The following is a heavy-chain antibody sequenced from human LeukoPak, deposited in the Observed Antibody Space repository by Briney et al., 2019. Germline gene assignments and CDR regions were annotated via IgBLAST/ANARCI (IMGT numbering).Heavy chain of an antibody. V-gene: IGHV3-30-3*01. CDR2: ISYDGSNK. CDR3: ARDPGNREAYYYYYYGMDV. D-gene: IGHD5-24*01. J-gene: IGHJ6*02. Sequence: GRSLRLSCAASGFTFSTYAMHWVRQAPGKGLEWVAGISYDGSNKYYADSVKGRFTISRDNSKTTLYLQMNSLRAEDTAVYYCARDPGNREAYYYYYYGMDVWGQGTTVTVSS. CDR1: GFTFSTYA.